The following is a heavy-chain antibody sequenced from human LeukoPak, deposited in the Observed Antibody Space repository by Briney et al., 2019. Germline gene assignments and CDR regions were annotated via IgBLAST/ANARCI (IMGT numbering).Heavy chain of an antibody. J-gene: IGHJ6*03. CDR3: ARAGAAAGYYMDV. D-gene: IGHD6-13*01. V-gene: IGHV3-66*01. CDR2: IYSGGST. Sequence: KPGGSLRLSCAASGFNVSTSYMTWVRQAPGKGLEWVSLIYSGGSTYYAVSVKGRFTISRDNSKNTLYLQMNSLRAEDTAAYYCARAGAAAGYYMDVWGKGTTVTISS. CDR1: GFNVSTSY.